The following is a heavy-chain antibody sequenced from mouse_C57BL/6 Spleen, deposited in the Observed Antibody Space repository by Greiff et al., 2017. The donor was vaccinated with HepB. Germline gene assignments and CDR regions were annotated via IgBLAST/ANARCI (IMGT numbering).Heavy chain of an antibody. CDR2: IYPGDGDT. V-gene: IGHV1-82*01. CDR3: ARIYVNPFYFDV. J-gene: IGHJ1*03. Sequence: QVQLKESGPELVKPGASVKISCKASGYAFSSSWMNWVKQRPGKGLEWIGRIYPGDGDTNYNGKFKGKATLTADKSSSTAYMQLSSLTSEDSAVYFCARIYVNPFYFDVWGTGTTVTVSS. D-gene: IGHD2-1*01. CDR1: GYAFSSSW.